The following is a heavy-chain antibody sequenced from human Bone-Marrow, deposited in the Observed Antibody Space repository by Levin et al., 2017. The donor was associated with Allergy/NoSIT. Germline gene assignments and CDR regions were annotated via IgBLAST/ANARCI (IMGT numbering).Heavy chain of an antibody. CDR2: INARSTYT. CDR1: GFTFTKYT. Sequence: PGGSLRLSCTASGFTFTKYTMQWVRQAPGKGLEWVSSINARSTYTYFTDSVRGRFTISRDNAKNSLYLRMNSLTAEDAAVDYCAREYCSGGRCWFDPWGQGTQDTVSS. J-gene: IGHJ5*02. V-gene: IGHV3-21*01. CDR3: AREYCSGGRCWFDP. D-gene: IGHD2-15*01.